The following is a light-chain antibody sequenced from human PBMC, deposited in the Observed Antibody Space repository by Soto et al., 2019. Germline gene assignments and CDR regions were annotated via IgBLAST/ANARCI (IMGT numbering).Light chain of an antibody. J-gene: IGKJ5*01. Sequence: EIVLTQSPATRSLSPGGRATRSCWASQSVSNYLAWYQQKPGQAPRLLIYDTSNRATGIPSRFSGSASGTDFTLTISSLEPEDFAVYYCQQRSKWPITFGQGTRLEIK. V-gene: IGKV3-11*01. CDR3: QQRSKWPIT. CDR2: DTS. CDR1: QSVSNY.